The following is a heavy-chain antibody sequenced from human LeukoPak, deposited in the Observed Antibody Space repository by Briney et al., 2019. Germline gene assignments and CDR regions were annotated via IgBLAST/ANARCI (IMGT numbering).Heavy chain of an antibody. CDR2: ISGSGGST. CDR1: GFTFSSYA. J-gene: IGHJ4*02. V-gene: IGHV3-23*01. Sequence: PGGSLRLSCAASGFTFSSYAMSWVRQAPGKGLEWVSAISGSGGSTYYADSVKGRFTISRDNSKNTLYLQMNSLRAEDTAVYYCARAVQMATIMDYCGQGTLITVSS. D-gene: IGHD5-24*01. CDR3: ARAVQMATIMDY.